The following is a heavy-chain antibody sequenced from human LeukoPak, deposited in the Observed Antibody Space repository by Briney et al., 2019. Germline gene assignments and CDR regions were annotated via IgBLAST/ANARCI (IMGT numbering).Heavy chain of an antibody. V-gene: IGHV1-46*03. D-gene: IGHD3-10*01. CDR1: GYTFTSYY. Sequence: GASVKVSCKASGYTFTSYYMHWVRQAPGQGLEWMGVANPTDGRTTYAQNLQGRVTMTRDTSTSTVYMELSSLKSDDTAVYYCARAVGPRGQSWFDPWGQGTLVTVSS. CDR2: ANPTDGRT. CDR3: ARAVGPRGQSWFDP. J-gene: IGHJ5*02.